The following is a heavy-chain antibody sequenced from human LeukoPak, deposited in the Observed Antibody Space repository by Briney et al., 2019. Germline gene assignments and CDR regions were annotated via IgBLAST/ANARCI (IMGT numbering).Heavy chain of an antibody. Sequence: PGGSLRLSCAASGFTFSSYAMSWVRQAPGKGLEWVSAISGSGGSTYYADSVKGRFTISRDNSKNMIYLQMNSLRAEDTAVYYCVRDYYDISGFQYRPAHFDHWGQGILVTVSS. D-gene: IGHD3-22*01. V-gene: IGHV3-23*01. J-gene: IGHJ4*02. CDR1: GFTFSSYA. CDR3: VRDYYDISGFQYRPAHFDH. CDR2: ISGSGGST.